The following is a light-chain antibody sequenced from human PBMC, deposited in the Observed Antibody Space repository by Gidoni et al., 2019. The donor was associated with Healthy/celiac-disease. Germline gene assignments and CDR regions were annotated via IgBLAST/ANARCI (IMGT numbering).Light chain of an antibody. V-gene: IGKV3-15*01. CDR3: QQYNNWPQT. Sequence: EIVMTQSPATLSVSPGERATLSCRASQSVNSNLAWYQQKPGQAPRLLIYGASTRATGIPARFSGRGSGTEFTLTISSLQSEDFAVYYCQQYNNWPQTFGQGTKLEIK. CDR2: GAS. CDR1: QSVNSN. J-gene: IGKJ2*01.